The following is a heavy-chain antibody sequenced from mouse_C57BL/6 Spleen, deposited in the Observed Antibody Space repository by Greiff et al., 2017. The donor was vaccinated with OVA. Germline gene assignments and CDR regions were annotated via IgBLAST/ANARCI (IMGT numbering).Heavy chain of an antibody. V-gene: IGHV14-4*01. CDR1: GFNIKDDY. D-gene: IGHD4-1*01. J-gene: IGHJ2*01. Sequence: EVQRVESGAELVRPGASVKLSCTASGFNIKDDYMHWVKQRPEQGLEWIGWIDPENGDTEYASKFQGKATITADTSSNTAYLQLSSLTSEDTAVYYCTKSTLTGTTFDYWGQGTTLTVSS. CDR2: IDPENGDT. CDR3: TKSTLTGTTFDY.